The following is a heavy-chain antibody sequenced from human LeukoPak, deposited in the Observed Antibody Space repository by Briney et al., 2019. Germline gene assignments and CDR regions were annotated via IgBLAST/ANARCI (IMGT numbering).Heavy chain of an antibody. J-gene: IGHJ4*02. Sequence: SVMVSCTASGGTFSSYAISWVRQAPGQGLEWMGGIIPIFGTANYAQKFQGRVTITADESTSTAYMELSSLRSEDTAVYYCARDRENWVYDYWGQGTLVTVSS. D-gene: IGHD6-13*01. CDR3: ARDRENWVYDY. CDR1: GGTFSSYA. CDR2: IIPIFGTA. V-gene: IGHV1-69*13.